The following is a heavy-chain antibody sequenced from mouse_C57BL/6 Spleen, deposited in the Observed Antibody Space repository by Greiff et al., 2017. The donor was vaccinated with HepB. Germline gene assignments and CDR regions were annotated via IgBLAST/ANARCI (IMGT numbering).Heavy chain of an antibody. Sequence: VQLQQSGPVLVKPGASVKMSCKASGYTFTDYYMNWVKQSHGKSLEWIGVINPYNGGTSYNQKFKGKATLTVDKSSSTAYMELNSLTSEDSAVYYCAFTTVVARDYFDYWGQGTTLTVSS. CDR1: GYTFTDYY. D-gene: IGHD1-1*01. CDR3: AFTTVVARDYFDY. V-gene: IGHV1-19*01. CDR2: INPYNGGT. J-gene: IGHJ2*01.